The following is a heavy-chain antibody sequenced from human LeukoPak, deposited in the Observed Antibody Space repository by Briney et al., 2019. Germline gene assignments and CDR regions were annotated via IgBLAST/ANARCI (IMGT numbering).Heavy chain of an antibody. CDR2: IYYSGNT. CDR3: ARSRRSLTHYYYYGMDV. D-gene: IGHD4/OR15-4a*01. Sequence: SETLSLTCTVSGGSISSYYWSWIRQPPGKGLEWIGYIYYSGNTNYNPSLKSRVTISVDTSKNQFSLKLSSVTAADTAVYYCARSRRSLTHYYYYGMDVWGQGTTVTVSS. V-gene: IGHV4-59*01. J-gene: IGHJ6*02. CDR1: GGSISSYY.